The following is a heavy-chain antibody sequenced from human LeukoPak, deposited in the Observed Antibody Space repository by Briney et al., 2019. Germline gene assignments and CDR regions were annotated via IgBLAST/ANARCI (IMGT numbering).Heavy chain of an antibody. CDR1: GFSISTSGEG. V-gene: IGHV2-5*02. CDR2: IFWDDDK. D-gene: IGHD2-21*02. Sequence: SGPTLVKPTQTLRLTCSLSGFSISTSGEGVGWSRQPPGKALEWLALIFWDDDKRYNPSLKSRLTITKDTSQNQVVLTMTNMDLVDTATYYCAHTSSRDGRVVTMFLYFNYWGQGTLVTVSS. CDR3: AHTSSRDGRVVTMFLYFNY. J-gene: IGHJ4*02.